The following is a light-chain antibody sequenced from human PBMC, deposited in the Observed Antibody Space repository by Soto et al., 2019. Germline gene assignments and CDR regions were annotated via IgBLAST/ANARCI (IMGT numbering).Light chain of an antibody. Sequence: DVVMTQSPLSLSVTLGQPASISCWSSQSPLYSDGNTYLNWFQQRPGQSPRRLIYKVSNRDSGVPDRFSGSGSGTDFTLKISRVEAEDVGLYYCMQATHWPFTFGGGTKLEIK. CDR2: KVS. CDR1: QSPLYSDGNTY. V-gene: IGKV2-30*01. CDR3: MQATHWPFT. J-gene: IGKJ4*01.